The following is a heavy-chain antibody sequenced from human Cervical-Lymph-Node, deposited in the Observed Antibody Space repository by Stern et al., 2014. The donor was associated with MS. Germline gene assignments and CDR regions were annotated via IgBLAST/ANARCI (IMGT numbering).Heavy chain of an antibody. CDR2: INTNTGNP. D-gene: IGHD3-22*01. J-gene: IGHJ4*02. Sequence: QMQLVQSGSELKKPGASVKVSCKASGYTFTGYSMNWVRQAPGQGLEWMGCINTNTGNPTYARGFTGRFVLSLDTSVTTAYLRISSLKADDTALYYCARSSAWTDLDFWGQGTLVTVSS. CDR1: GYTFTGYS. V-gene: IGHV7-4-1*02. CDR3: ARSSAWTDLDF.